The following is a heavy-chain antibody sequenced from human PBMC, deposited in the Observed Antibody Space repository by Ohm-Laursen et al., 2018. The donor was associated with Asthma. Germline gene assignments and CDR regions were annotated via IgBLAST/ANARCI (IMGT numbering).Heavy chain of an antibody. D-gene: IGHD6-19*01. J-gene: IGHJ4*02. CDR2: ISHSGAA. CDR1: GGYIYNHW. Sequence: SDTLSLTCALSGGYIYNHWWSWVRQPPGKGLEWIAEISHSGAASFNPSLTSRVTISLDKSKTHFSLELTSVTAADTAAYYCARSIGWYSLDLWGQGTLVTVSS. CDR3: ARSIGWYSLDL. V-gene: IGHV4-4*02.